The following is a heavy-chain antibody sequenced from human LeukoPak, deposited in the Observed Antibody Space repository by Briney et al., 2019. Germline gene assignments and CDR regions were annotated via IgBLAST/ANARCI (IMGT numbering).Heavy chain of an antibody. Sequence: GGSLRLSCAASGFTFSSYGMHWVRQAPGKGLEWVAVISYDGSNKHYADSVKGRFTISRDNSKNTLYLQMNSLRAEDTAVYYCAQGSHYYDSSGYPYYFDYWGQGTLVTVSS. CDR2: ISYDGSNK. CDR3: AQGSHYYDSSGYPYYFDY. J-gene: IGHJ4*02. V-gene: IGHV3-30*18. D-gene: IGHD3-22*01. CDR1: GFTFSSYG.